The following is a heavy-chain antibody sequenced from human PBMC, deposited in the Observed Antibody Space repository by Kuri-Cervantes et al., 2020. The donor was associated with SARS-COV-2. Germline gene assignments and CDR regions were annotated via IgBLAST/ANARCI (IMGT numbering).Heavy chain of an antibody. CDR2: IYYSGGT. CDR3: ARDSATGTRWGDLNGMDV. J-gene: IGHJ6*02. V-gene: IGHV4-31*03. CDR1: GGSISRGGYY. Sequence: SETLSLTCTVSGGSISRGGYYWSWIRQHPEKGLEWIGYIYYSGGTYYNPSLKSRVSMSVDTSKSQFSLNLSSVAAADTAVYYCARDSATGTRWGDLNGMDVWGQGTTVTVSS. D-gene: IGHD1-7*01.